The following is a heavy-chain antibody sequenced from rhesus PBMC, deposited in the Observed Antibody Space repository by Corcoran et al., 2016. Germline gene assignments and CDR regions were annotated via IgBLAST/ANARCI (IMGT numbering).Heavy chain of an antibody. J-gene: IGHJ5-1*01. V-gene: IGHV4-143*01. CDR1: GGSISSNYY. D-gene: IGHD1-26*01. CDR3: ARENNWNYGDV. CDR2: IYGNSAST. Sequence: QLQLQESGPGLVKPSETLSLTCAVSGGSISSNYYWSWIRQPPGKGLEWIGYIYGNSASTNYNPSLKNRVTISKDTSKNQFSLKLSSVTAADTAVYYCARENNWNYGDVWGPGVLVTVSS.